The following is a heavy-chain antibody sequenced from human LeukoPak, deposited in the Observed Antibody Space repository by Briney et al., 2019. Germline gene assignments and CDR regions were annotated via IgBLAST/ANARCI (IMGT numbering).Heavy chain of an antibody. CDR1: GGSISSYY. D-gene: IGHD6-13*01. CDR2: IFYTGST. CDR3: ARVYSSSFFFDY. J-gene: IGHJ4*02. Sequence: SETLSLTCTVSGGSISSYYWSWIRQPPGKGLEWVGYIFYTGSTNYNPSLKSRVTISLDTSKNHFSLELSPVTAADTAVYYCARVYSSSFFFDYWGQGTLVTVSS. V-gene: IGHV4-59*01.